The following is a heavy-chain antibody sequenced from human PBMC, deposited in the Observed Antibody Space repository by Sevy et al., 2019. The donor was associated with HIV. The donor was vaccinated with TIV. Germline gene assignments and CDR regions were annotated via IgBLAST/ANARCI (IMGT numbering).Heavy chain of an antibody. CDR1: GFTFSSYG. Sequence: GESLKISCAASGFTFSSYGMHWVRQAPGKGLEWVAFIRYDGSNKYYADSVKGRFTISRDNSKNTLYLQMNSLRAEDTAVYYCAKVGVTGDNLDAFDIWGQGTMVTVSS. V-gene: IGHV3-30*02. D-gene: IGHD7-27*01. CDR3: AKVGVTGDNLDAFDI. J-gene: IGHJ3*02. CDR2: IRYDGSNK.